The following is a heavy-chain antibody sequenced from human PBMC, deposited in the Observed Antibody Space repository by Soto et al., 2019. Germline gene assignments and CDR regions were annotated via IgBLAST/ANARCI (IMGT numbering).Heavy chain of an antibody. Sequence: ASVKVSCKASGYTFTSYAMNWVRQAPGQGPEWMGWINTNTGNPTYAQGFTGRFVFSLDTSVSTAYLQICSLKAEDTAVYYCARVTNTAMVIDYYYYMDVWGKGTTVTVSS. D-gene: IGHD5-18*01. CDR1: GYTFTSYA. CDR3: ARVTNTAMVIDYYYYMDV. J-gene: IGHJ6*03. CDR2: INTNTGNP. V-gene: IGHV7-4-1*01.